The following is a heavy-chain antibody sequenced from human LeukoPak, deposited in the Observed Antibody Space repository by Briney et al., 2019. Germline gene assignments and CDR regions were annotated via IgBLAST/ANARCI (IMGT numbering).Heavy chain of an antibody. CDR3: ARNPLPDYYYYGMDV. CDR2: ISYDGSNK. CDR1: GFTFSSYG. J-gene: IGHJ6*02. Sequence: GRSLRLSCAASGFTFSSYGMHWVRQAPGKGLEWVAVISYDGSNKYYADSVKGRFTISRDNSKNTLYLQMNSLRAEDTAVYYCARNPLPDYYYYGMDVWGQGTTVTVSS. D-gene: IGHD1-26*01. V-gene: IGHV3-30*03.